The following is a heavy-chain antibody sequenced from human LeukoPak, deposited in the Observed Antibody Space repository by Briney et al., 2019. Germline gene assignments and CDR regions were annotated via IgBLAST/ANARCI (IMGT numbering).Heavy chain of an antibody. CDR3: ARDKTPLRFLEWSTEAPNWFDP. D-gene: IGHD3-3*01. CDR1: GYTFTGYY. Sequence: ASVKVSCKASGYTFTGYYMHWVRQAPGQGLEWMGWINPNSGGTNYAQKFQGRVTMTRDTSISTAYMELSRLRSDDTAVYYCARDKTPLRFLEWSTEAPNWFDPWGQGTLVTVSS. J-gene: IGHJ5*02. V-gene: IGHV1-2*02. CDR2: INPNSGGT.